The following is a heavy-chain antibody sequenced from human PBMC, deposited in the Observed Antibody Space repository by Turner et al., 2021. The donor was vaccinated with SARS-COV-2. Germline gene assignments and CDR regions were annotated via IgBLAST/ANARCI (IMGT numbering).Heavy chain of an antibody. CDR2: IWPDGNNK. CDR3: ARDSNVMTSYGDL. V-gene: IGHV3-33*01. Sequence: QVLLEQSGGGVVQPGGSLRLSCVASGFSFNDYGMHWVRQTPEKGLEWVAAIWPDGNNKYYVESVRGRFSISRDNSKNTIDLQMNSLRVDDTAVYYCARDSNVMTSYGDLWGQGTLVTVSS. D-gene: IGHD3-22*01. J-gene: IGHJ4*02. CDR1: GFSFNDYG.